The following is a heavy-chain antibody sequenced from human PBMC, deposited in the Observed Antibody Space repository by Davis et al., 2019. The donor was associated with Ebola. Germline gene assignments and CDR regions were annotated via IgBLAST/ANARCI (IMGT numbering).Heavy chain of an antibody. CDR3: ARGGPVAVAGYDY. D-gene: IGHD6-19*01. J-gene: IGHJ4*02. CDR2: ISAYNGNT. V-gene: IGHV1-18*01. Sequence: ASVKVSCKASGYTFTSYGISWVRQAPGQGLEWMGWISAYNGNTNYAQKFQGRVTITRDTSASTAYMELSSLRSEDTAVYYCARGGPVAVAGYDYWGQGTLVTVSS. CDR1: GYTFTSYG.